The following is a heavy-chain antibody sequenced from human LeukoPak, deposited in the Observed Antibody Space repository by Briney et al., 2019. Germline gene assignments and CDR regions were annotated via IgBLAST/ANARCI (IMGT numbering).Heavy chain of an antibody. D-gene: IGHD4-17*01. CDR3: AKNYGDYEEGGDY. V-gene: IGHV3-33*06. J-gene: IGHJ4*02. CDR1: GFTFGNYG. CDR2: IWYDGSNK. Sequence: GGSLRLSCAASGFTFGNYGMHWVRQAPGKGLEWVAVIWYDGSNKYYADSVKGRFTISRDNSKNTLYLQMNSLRAEDTAVYYCAKNYGDYEEGGDYWGQGTLVTVSS.